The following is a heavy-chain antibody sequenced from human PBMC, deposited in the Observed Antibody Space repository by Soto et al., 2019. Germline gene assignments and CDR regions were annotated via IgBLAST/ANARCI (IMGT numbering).Heavy chain of an antibody. CDR2: IYYSGST. J-gene: IGHJ5*02. CDR3: ARHVGREIVVVPAAQFDP. CDR1: GGSISSYY. V-gene: IGHV4-59*08. Sequence: SETLSLTCTVSGGSISSYYWSWIRQPPGKGLEWIGYIYYSGSTNYNPSLKSRVTISVDTSKTQFSLKLSSVTAADTAVYYCARHVGREIVVVPAAQFDPWGQGTLVTVSS. D-gene: IGHD2-2*01.